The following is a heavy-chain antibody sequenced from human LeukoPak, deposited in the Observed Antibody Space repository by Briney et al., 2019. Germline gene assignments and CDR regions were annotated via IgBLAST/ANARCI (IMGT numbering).Heavy chain of an antibody. CDR2: ISSSSSYI. J-gene: IGHJ4*02. V-gene: IGHV3-21*01. CDR3: ARGVAVAGDY. Sequence: PGGSLRLSCAASGFTFSSYSMNWVRQAPGKGLEWVSSISSSSSYIYYADSVKGRFTISRDNAKNSLYMQMNSLRVEDTAVYYCARGVAVAGDYWGQGTLVTVSS. D-gene: IGHD6-19*01. CDR1: GFTFSSYS.